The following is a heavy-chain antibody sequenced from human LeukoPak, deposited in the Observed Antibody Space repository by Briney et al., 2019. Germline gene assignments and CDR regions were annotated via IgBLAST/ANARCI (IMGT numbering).Heavy chain of an antibody. J-gene: IGHJ4*02. D-gene: IGHD3-9*01. V-gene: IGHV3-33*01. CDR1: GFNFGVFG. CDR2: IGHAGNSI. CDR3: ARDLQAMYFQD. Sequence: GTSLRLSCVTSGFNFGVFGMHWVRQAPGKGLEWVAVIGHAGNSIYYGDSVKGRITITRDNSKNTLFLQMSSLTAEDTAVYYCARDLQAMYFQDWGQGALVTVAS.